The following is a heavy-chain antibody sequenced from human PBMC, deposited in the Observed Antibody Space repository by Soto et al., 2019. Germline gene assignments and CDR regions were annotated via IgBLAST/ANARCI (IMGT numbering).Heavy chain of an antibody. J-gene: IGHJ3*02. Sequence: GSLRLSGAASGFGFSSYWTHWVRQAPGKGLVWVSRTNNDGYTTTYADSVMGRFTSFRDNAKNTLYLQMTSLGVEDTAVYYCAREMATISLGAFDIWGQGTMVTVSS. V-gene: IGHV3-74*01. CDR2: TNNDGYTT. CDR1: GFGFSSYW. D-gene: IGHD5-12*01. CDR3: AREMATISLGAFDI.